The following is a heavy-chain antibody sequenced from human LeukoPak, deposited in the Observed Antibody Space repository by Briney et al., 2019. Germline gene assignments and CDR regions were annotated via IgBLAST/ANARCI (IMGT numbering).Heavy chain of an antibody. CDR1: GFTFSSYE. Sequence: PGGSLRLSCAASGFTFSSYEMNWVRQAPGKGLEWVANIKEDGSEKYYVDSMEGRFTVSRDNAKNSLYLQMDSLRAEDTAVYYCARGGTFVSDYWGQGTLVTVSS. CDR2: IKEDGSEK. V-gene: IGHV3-7*01. CDR3: ARGGTFVSDY. D-gene: IGHD1-1*01. J-gene: IGHJ4*02.